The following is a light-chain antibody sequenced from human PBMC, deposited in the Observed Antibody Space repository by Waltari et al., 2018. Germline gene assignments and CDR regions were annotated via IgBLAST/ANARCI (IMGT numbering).Light chain of an antibody. Sequence: QTVVTHEPSFSVSPGGTVTLTCCLISGSVSNRYYPSWYQQTPGQAPRTVIYNTNTRSSGVPDRFSGSILGNKAALTITGAQSDDESDYYCLLFMGNGIWVFGGGTKLTVL. CDR1: SGSVSNRYY. J-gene: IGLJ3*02. CDR2: NTN. V-gene: IGLV8-61*01. CDR3: LLFMGNGIWV.